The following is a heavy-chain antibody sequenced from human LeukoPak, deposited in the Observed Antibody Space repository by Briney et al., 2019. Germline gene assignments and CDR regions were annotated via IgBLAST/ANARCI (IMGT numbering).Heavy chain of an antibody. CDR3: AKVYYDSSGLDY. Sequence: PGGSLRLSCAASGFTFDDYAMHWVRHAPGKGLEWVSGISWNSGSIGYADSVKGRFTISRDNAKNSLYLQMNSLRAEDTALYYCAKVYYDSSGLDYWGQGTLVTVSS. D-gene: IGHD3-22*01. CDR2: ISWNSGSI. CDR1: GFTFDDYA. J-gene: IGHJ4*02. V-gene: IGHV3-9*01.